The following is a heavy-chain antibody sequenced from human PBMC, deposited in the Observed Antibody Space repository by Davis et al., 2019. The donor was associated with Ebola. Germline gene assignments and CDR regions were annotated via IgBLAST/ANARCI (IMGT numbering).Heavy chain of an antibody. J-gene: IGHJ6*02. CDR1: GFTVSSNY. Sequence: HTGGSLRLSCAASGFTVSSNYMNWVRQAPGKGLVWVSRINSDGSSTSYADSVKGRFTISRDNAKNTLYLQMNSLRAEDTAVYYCARGGFTVPLVYYYYGMDVWGQGTTVTVSS. D-gene: IGHD3-10*01. CDR2: INSDGSST. V-gene: IGHV3-74*01. CDR3: ARGGFTVPLVYYYYGMDV.